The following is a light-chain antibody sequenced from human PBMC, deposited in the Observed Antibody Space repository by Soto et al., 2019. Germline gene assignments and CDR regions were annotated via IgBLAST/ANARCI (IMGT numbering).Light chain of an antibody. CDR3: CSYAGSSTYG. V-gene: IGLV2-23*01. Sequence: QSVLTQPASVSGSPGQSITISCTGTSSYVGSYNLVSWYQQHPGKAPKLMIYEGSKRPSGVSNRFSGSKSGNTASLTISELQSEDEADYYCCSYAGSSTYGFGTGTKVTDL. CDR1: SSYVGSYNL. J-gene: IGLJ1*01. CDR2: EGS.